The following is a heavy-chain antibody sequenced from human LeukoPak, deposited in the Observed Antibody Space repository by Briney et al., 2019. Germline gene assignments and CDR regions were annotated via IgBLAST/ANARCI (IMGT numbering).Heavy chain of an antibody. D-gene: IGHD6-13*01. CDR2: IRQDGGEK. CDR1: GFTFSDYW. CDR3: ARDGAAAGLYFDL. Sequence: GGSLRLSCAASGFTFSDYWMNWVRQAPGKGLEWVASIRQDGGEKSYVDSVKGRLTISRDNTKHSLYLQMSSLRAEDTGVYYCARDGAAAGLYFDLWGQGTLVTVSS. V-gene: IGHV3-7*01. J-gene: IGHJ4*02.